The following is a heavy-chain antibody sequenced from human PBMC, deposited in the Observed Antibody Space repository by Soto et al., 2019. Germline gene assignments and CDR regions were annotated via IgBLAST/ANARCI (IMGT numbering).Heavy chain of an antibody. V-gene: IGHV1-3*01. Sequence: QVQLVQSGAEVKKPGASVKVSCKASGYTFTSYAMHWVRQAPGQRLEWMGWINAGNGNTKYSQKFKGRVTITRDTSASTAYMELSSLRSEDTAVYYCARVSSGWSYYYYGMDVWGQGTTVTVSS. D-gene: IGHD6-19*01. CDR3: ARVSSGWSYYYYGMDV. CDR2: INAGNGNT. CDR1: GYTFTSYA. J-gene: IGHJ6*02.